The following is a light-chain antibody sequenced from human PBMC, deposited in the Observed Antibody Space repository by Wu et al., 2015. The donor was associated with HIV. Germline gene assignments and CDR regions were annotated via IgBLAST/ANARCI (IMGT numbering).Light chain of an antibody. CDR3: QQRSRSLT. Sequence: IVLTQSPATLSLSPGERATLSCRASQSVSSYLAWYQQKPGQAPRLLIYDASNRATGIPARFSGSGSGTDFTLTISSLEPEDFAVYYCQQRSRSLTFGPGTKVDIK. CDR1: QSVSSY. CDR2: DAS. J-gene: IGKJ3*01. V-gene: IGKV3-11*01.